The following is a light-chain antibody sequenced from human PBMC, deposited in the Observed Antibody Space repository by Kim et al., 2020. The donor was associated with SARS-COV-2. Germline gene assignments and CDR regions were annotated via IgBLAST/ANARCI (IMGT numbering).Light chain of an antibody. CDR2: NND. J-gene: IGLJ2*01. CDR1: SSNIASNT. CDR3: AAWDDSLSGLL. Sequence: GQRVTISCYGSSSNIASNTVNWYQQVLGTAPKLLIYNNDQRPSGVPDRFSGSKSGSSASLAINGLQSEDESDYCCAAWDDSLSGLLFGGGTQLTVL. V-gene: IGLV1-44*01.